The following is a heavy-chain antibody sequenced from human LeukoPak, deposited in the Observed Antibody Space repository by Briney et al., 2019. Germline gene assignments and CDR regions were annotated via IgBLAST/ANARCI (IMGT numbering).Heavy chain of an antibody. CDR2: IFYSGTT. CDR3: ATTTIRLGY. J-gene: IGHJ4*02. D-gene: IGHD1-26*01. V-gene: IGHV4-39*07. CDR1: GGSISRSSRY. Sequence: PSETLSLTCTVSGGSISRSSRYWGWIRQPPGKGLEWIGSIFYSGTTYDNPSLKSRVTISVDTSKNQSSLKLSSVTAADTAVYYCATTTIRLGYWGQGTLVTVSS.